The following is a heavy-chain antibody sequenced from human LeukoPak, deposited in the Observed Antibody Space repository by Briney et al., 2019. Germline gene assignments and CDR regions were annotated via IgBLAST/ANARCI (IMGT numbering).Heavy chain of an antibody. CDR1: GGSLSSYY. CDR2: IYYSGST. D-gene: IGHD5-18*01. J-gene: IGHJ6*02. Sequence: PSETLSLTCTVSGGSLSSYYWSWIRQPPGKGLEWIGYIYYSGSTNYNPSLKSRVTISVDTSKNQFSLKLSSVTAADTAVYYCARDRGYSYGPYYYYYYGMDVWGQGTTVTVSS. V-gene: IGHV4-59*01. CDR3: ARDRGYSYGPYYYYYYGMDV.